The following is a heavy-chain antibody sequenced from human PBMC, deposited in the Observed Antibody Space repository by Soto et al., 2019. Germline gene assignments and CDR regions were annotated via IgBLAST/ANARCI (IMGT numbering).Heavy chain of an antibody. CDR2: ISYDGSNK. Sequence: GGSLRLSCAASGFTFSSYGMHWVRQAPGKGLEWVAVISYDGSNKYYADSVKGRFTISRDNSKNTLYLQMNSLRAEDTAVYYCAKGWFSLDVWGKGTTVTVSS. CDR3: AKGWFSLDV. CDR1: GFTFSSYG. D-gene: IGHD3-10*01. V-gene: IGHV3-30*18. J-gene: IGHJ6*04.